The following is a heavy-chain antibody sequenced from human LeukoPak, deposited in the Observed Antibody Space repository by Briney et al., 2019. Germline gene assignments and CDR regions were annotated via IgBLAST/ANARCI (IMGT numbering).Heavy chain of an antibody. J-gene: IGHJ4*02. CDR1: QFTFSNYD. D-gene: IGHD5-12*01. Sequence: GGSLRLSCAASQFTFSNYDMSWVRQAPGRGLEWVSVVNSGGSSTSYADPVKGRFTISRGKSENTVYFQTNSLRAEDTAVYYCAKRGSGRYVDYWGQGTLVTASS. CDR3: AKRGSGRYVDY. CDR2: VNSGGSST. V-gene: IGHV3-23*03.